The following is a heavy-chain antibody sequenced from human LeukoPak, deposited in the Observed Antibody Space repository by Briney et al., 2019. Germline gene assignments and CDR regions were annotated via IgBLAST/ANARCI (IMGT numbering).Heavy chain of an antibody. V-gene: IGHV3-53*01. CDR3: ARGASSGYDFWSGYYFDY. Sequence: PGGSLRLSCAASGFTVSSTYMSWVRQAPGKGLGWVSVIYSGGSTYYADSVKGRFTIFRDNSKNKLYLQMNSLSAEDTAVYYCARGASSGYDFWSGYYFDYWGQGTLVSVSS. J-gene: IGHJ4*02. D-gene: IGHD3-3*01. CDR1: GFTVSSTY. CDR2: IYSGGST.